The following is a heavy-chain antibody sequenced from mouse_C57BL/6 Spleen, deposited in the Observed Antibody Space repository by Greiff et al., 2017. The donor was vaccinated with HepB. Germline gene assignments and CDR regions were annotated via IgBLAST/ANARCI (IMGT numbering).Heavy chain of an antibody. V-gene: IGHV1-54*01. J-gene: IGHJ4*01. Sequence: QVQLQQSGAELVRPGTSVKVSCKASGYAFTNYLIEWVKQRPGQGLEWIGVINPGSGGANYNEKFKGKATLTADKSSSTAYMQLSSLTSEDSAVYFCARSDYGSSYDYAMDYWGQGTSATVSS. CDR1: GYAFTNYL. CDR2: INPGSGGA. CDR3: ARSDYGSSYDYAMDY. D-gene: IGHD1-1*01.